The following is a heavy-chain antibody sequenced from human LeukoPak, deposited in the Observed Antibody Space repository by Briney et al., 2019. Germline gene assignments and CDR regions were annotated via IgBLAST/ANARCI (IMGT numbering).Heavy chain of an antibody. CDR1: GFSLSTSGVG. J-gene: IGHJ6*03. CDR3: ARWTMVRGDDQYYMDV. CDR2: IYWNDVK. D-gene: IGHD3-10*01. Sequence: SGPTLLKPTQTLTLTCTFSGFSLSTSGVGVGWIRQPPGKALEWLTLIYWNDVKRYSPSLKSRLTITKDTSKNQVVLTMTNMDPVDTATYYCARWTMVRGDDQYYMDVWGKGTTVTIS. V-gene: IGHV2-5*01.